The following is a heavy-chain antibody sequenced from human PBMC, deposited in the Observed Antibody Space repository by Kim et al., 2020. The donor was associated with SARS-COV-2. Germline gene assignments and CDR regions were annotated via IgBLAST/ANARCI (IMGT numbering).Heavy chain of an antibody. CDR3: ARYCSGGSCYPSYYYYYGMDV. CDR2: IDPSDSYT. J-gene: IGHJ6*02. D-gene: IGHD2-15*01. CDR1: GYSFTSYW. V-gene: IGHV5-10-1*01. Sequence: GESLKISCKGSGYSFTSYWISWVRQMPGKGLEWMGRIDPSDSYTNYSPSFQGHVTISADKSISTAYLQWSSLKASDTAMYYCARYCSGGSCYPSYYYYYGMDVWGQGTTVTVSS.